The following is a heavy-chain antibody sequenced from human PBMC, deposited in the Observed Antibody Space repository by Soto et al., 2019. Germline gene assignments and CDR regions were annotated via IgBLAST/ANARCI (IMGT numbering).Heavy chain of an antibody. CDR1: GFTFSTYA. J-gene: IGHJ5*02. CDR2: ISGSAEKT. Sequence: GGSLRLSCAASGFTFSTYAMAWIRQAPGKGLEWVSAISGSAEKTYYAASVKGRFTVSRDSSHNTLYLQMNSLRADDSAIYYSAKDPSYYDFWSGPGGWFDPWGQGTLVTVSS. CDR3: AKDPSYYDFWSGPGGWFDP. V-gene: IGHV3-23*01. D-gene: IGHD3-3*01.